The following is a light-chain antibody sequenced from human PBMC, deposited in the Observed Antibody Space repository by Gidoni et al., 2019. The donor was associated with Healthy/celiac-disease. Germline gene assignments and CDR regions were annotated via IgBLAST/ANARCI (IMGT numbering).Light chain of an antibody. CDR1: SGHSSYA. J-gene: IGLJ2*01. V-gene: IGLV4-69*01. CDR3: QTWGTGIVV. CDR2: LNSDGSH. Sequence: QLVLTQSPSASASLGASVKLTCTLSSGHSSYAIAWHQQQPEKGPRYLMKLNSDGSHSKGDGIPDRFSGSSSGAERYLTISSLQSEDEADYYCQTWGTGIVVFGGGTKLTXL.